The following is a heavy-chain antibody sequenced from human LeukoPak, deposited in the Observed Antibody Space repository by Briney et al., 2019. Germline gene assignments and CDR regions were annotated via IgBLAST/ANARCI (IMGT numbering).Heavy chain of an antibody. CDR2: ITATGDGT. V-gene: IGHV3-23*01. J-gene: IGHJ6*03. CDR3: TTGSYYYYYYMDV. Sequence: GGSLRLSCAASGFIFSSFAMSWVRQAPGKGLEWVSLITATGDGTYYADSVRGHFTISRDNSKNTLYLQMNSLKTEDTAVYYCTTGSYYYYYYMDVWGKGTTVTVSS. CDR1: GFIFSSFA.